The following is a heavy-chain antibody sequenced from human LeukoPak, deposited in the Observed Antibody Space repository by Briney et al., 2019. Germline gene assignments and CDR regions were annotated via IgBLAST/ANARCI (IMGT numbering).Heavy chain of an antibody. V-gene: IGHV1-2*02. CDR2: INPNSGGT. CDR1: GYTFTGYY. D-gene: IGHD3-22*01. Sequence: ASVKVSCKASGYTFTGYYMHWVRQAPGQGLEWMGWINPNSGGTNYAQKFQGRVTMTRDTSISTAYMELSRLRSDDTAVYYCARDLSYDSSGYPHYWGQGTLVTVSS. CDR3: ARDLSYDSSGYPHY. J-gene: IGHJ4*02.